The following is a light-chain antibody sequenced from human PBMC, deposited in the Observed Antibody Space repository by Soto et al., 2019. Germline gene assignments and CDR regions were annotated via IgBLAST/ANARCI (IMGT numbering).Light chain of an antibody. Sequence: QSALTQPASVSGSPGQSITISCTGSGSDIGAYNYVSWYQQHPGKAPKLLIHGVTRRPSGVSSRFSASKSAYTASLTISGLLAEDEANYFCGSFTTSYFYVFGPGTKLTVL. J-gene: IGLJ1*01. CDR2: GVT. CDR1: GSDIGAYNY. CDR3: GSFTTSYFYV. V-gene: IGLV2-14*01.